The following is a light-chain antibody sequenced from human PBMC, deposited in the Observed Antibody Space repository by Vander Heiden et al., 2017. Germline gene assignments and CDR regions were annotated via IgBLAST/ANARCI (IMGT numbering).Light chain of an antibody. CDR3: QSYDSSLSGWV. V-gene: IGLV1-40*01. CDR2: GNS. Sequence: QSVLTPPPPGSGAPGQRVTIHGTGSSCNIGAGYDVHWYQQLPGTAPKLLIYGNSNRPSGVPDRFSGSKSGTSASLAITGLQAEDEADYDCQSYDSSLSGWVFGGGTKLTVL. CDR1: SCNIGAGYD. J-gene: IGLJ3*02.